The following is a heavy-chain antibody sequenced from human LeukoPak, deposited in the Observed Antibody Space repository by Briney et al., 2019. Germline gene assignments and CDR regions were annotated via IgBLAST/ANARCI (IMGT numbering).Heavy chain of an antibody. J-gene: IGHJ4*02. CDR3: VRDRYYDSSGYYLGHFDY. D-gene: IGHD3-22*01. V-gene: IGHV3-21*04. CDR2: ISTSSTYI. CDR1: GFTFSSHT. Sequence: GGSLRLSCAASGFTFSSHTMSWVRQAPGKGLEWVSSISTSSTYIYYADSVKGRLTISRDNSKKSLYLQMNSLRSEDTALYYCVRDRYYDSSGYYLGHFDYWGQGTLVTVSS.